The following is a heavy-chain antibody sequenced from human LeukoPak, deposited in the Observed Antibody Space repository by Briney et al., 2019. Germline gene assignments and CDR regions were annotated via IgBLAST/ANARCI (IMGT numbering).Heavy chain of an antibody. CDR2: IYYTGST. V-gene: IGHV4-59*01. Sequence: PSETLPLTCTVSGGSINNYYWSWIRQPPGKGLEWIGYIYYTGSTNYNPSLKSRVTISVDTSKSHFSLKMSTLTAADTAVYYCARHRGSGYPYFDYWGQGTLVTVSS. J-gene: IGHJ4*02. CDR1: GGSINNYY. D-gene: IGHD3-22*01. CDR3: ARHRGSGYPYFDY.